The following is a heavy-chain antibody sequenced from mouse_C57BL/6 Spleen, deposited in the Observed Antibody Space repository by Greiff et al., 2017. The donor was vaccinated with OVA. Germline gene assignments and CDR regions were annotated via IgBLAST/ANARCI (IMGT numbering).Heavy chain of an antibody. CDR1: GFTFSDYG. CDR3: AREGYGSSYAMDY. Sequence: EVMLVESGGGLVKPGGSLKLSSAASGFTFSDYGMHWVRQAPEKGLEWVAYISSGSSTIYYADTVKGRFTISRDNAKNTLFLQMTSLRSEDTAMYYCAREGYGSSYAMDYWGQGTSVTVSS. CDR2: ISSGSSTI. J-gene: IGHJ4*01. D-gene: IGHD1-1*01. V-gene: IGHV5-17*01.